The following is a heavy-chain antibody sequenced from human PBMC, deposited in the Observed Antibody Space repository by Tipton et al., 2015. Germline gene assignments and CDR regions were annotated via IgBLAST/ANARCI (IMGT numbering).Heavy chain of an antibody. CDR1: GGSISSGGYC. Sequence: TLSLTCTVSGGSISSGGYCWSWIRQHPGKGLEWIGYICCRGSTYYNPSLKSRITISVDTSKNLFSLKLSSVTAADTAMYYCARDGNSSGDYRGLLDYWGQGTLVTVSS. CDR2: ICCRGST. CDR3: ARDGNSSGDYRGLLDY. D-gene: IGHD3-22*01. V-gene: IGHV4-31*03. J-gene: IGHJ4*02.